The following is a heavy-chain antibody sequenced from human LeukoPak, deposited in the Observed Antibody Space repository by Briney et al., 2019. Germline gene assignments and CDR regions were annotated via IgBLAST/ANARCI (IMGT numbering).Heavy chain of an antibody. CDR2: ISYDGSNK. CDR1: GFTFSSYA. D-gene: IGHD3-3*01. J-gene: IGHJ4*02. Sequence: PGGSLRLSCAASGFTFSSYAMHWVRQAPGKGLEWVAVISYDGSNKYYADSVKGRFTISRDNSKNTLYLQMNSLRAEDTAVYYCAREGRFLEWFLGYWGQGALVTVSS. CDR3: AREGRFLEWFLGY. V-gene: IGHV3-30-3*01.